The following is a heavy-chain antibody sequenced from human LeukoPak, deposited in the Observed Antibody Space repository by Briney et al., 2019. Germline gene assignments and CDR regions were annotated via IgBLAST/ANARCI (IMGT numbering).Heavy chain of an antibody. V-gene: IGHV4-31*03. CDR3: ARRSLVRTVGYYYGMDV. J-gene: IGHJ6*02. CDR1: GGSISSGGYY. Sequence: SETLSLTCTVSGGSISSGGYYWSWIRQHPGKGLEWIGYIYYSGSTYYNPSLKSRVTISVDTSKNQFSLKLSSVTAADTAVYYCARRSLVRTVGYYYGMDVWGQGTTVTVSS. CDR2: IYYSGST. D-gene: IGHD1-26*01.